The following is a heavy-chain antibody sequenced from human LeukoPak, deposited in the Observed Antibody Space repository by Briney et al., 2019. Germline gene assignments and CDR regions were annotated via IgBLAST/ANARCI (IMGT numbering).Heavy chain of an antibody. CDR3: AQDYSGYDLSAGY. J-gene: IGHJ4*02. CDR2: ISGSGRST. CDR1: GFTFSSHA. V-gene: IGHV3-23*01. Sequence: GGSLRLACAASGFTFSSHAMSWVRQAPGKGLEWVSVISGSGRSTYYADSVKGRFTISTDNSKYTLYLQMNSLRAEDTGLYYCAQDYSGYDLSAGYWGQGTLVTVSS. D-gene: IGHD5-12*01.